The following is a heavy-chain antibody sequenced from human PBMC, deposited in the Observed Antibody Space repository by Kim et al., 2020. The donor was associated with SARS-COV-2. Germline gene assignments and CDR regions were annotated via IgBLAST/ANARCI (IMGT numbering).Heavy chain of an antibody. D-gene: IGHD3-10*01. CDR1: GFTFDDYA. Sequence: SLRLSCAASGFTFDDYAMHWVRQAPGKGLEWVSGISWNSGSIGYADSVKGRFTISRDNAKNSLYLQMSSLRAEDTALYYCAKVKGESLFDYWGQGTLVTVSS. CDR3: AKVKGESLFDY. J-gene: IGHJ4*02. CDR2: ISWNSGSI. V-gene: IGHV3-9*01.